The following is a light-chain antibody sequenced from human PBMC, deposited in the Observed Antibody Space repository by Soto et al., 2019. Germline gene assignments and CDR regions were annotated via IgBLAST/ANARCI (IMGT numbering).Light chain of an antibody. J-gene: IGKJ1*01. CDR1: QSVSNTH. CDR2: DAS. V-gene: IGKV3-20*01. Sequence: EIVLTQSPAALSLSPGESATLSCRASQSVSNTHVAWYQQRPGQAPRLLIYDASRRDSGDPDRFSGSGSGNDFTLTISGLAHEDFAVYFCHQYVTSPQTFGQGTKVEIK. CDR3: HQYVTSPQT.